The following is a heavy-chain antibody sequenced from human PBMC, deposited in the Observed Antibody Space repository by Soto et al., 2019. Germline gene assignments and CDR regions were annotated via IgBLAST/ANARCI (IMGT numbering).Heavy chain of an antibody. Sequence: PGESLKTSCKGSGYSFTNSWIGWVRQMPGKGLEWMGIIYPGESDTRYSPSFQGHVTISADKSITTAYLQWSSLKASDTAMSYCARFTIYVVVVYAMAVWGQGTTVTVSS. D-gene: IGHD3-3*01. J-gene: IGHJ6*02. CDR1: GYSFTNSW. V-gene: IGHV5-51*01. CDR2: IYPGESDT. CDR3: ARFTIYVVVVYAMAV.